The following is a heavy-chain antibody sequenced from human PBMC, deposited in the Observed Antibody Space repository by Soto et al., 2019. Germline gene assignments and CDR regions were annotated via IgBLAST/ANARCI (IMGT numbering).Heavy chain of an antibody. CDR2: MNPNSGNT. CDR3: ARETAMVDYHYYGMDV. CDR1: GYTFTSYD. J-gene: IGHJ6*02. Sequence: QVQLVQSGAEVKKPGASVKVSCKASGYTFTSYDINWMRQATGQGLEWMGWMNPNSGNTGYAQKFQGRVTMTRNTSISTAYMELSSLRSEDTAVYYCARETAMVDYHYYGMDVWGQGTTVTVSS. V-gene: IGHV1-8*01. D-gene: IGHD5-18*01.